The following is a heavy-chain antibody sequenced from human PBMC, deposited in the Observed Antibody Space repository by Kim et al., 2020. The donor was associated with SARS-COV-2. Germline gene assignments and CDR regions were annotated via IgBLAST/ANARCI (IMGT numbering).Heavy chain of an antibody. Sequence: GGSLRLSCAASGFTLSDYFMDWVRQVPGKGLEWIGRSRHRPRNYTTEYAASVQGRFTVSRDDSTTSLHLLMTSLGTEDTAVYYCGRGHKSFDLWGQGTLVSVSA. CDR1: GFTLSDYF. CDR2: SRHRPRNYTT. CDR3: GRGHKSFDL. V-gene: IGHV3-72*01. J-gene: IGHJ5*02.